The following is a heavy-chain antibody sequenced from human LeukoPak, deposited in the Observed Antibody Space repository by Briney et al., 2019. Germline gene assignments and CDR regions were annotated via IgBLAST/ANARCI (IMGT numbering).Heavy chain of an antibody. Sequence: SESLSLTCAVSGGSISSNNWWSWVRQPPGKGLEWIGEIYHSGGTNYNPSLKSRVTMSVDKSKNQFPLKLSSVTAADTAVYYCARGVGSSSAGDYWGQGTLVTVSS. CDR3: ARGVGSSSAGDY. V-gene: IGHV4-4*02. J-gene: IGHJ4*02. D-gene: IGHD6-13*01. CDR1: GGSISSNNW. CDR2: IYHSGGT.